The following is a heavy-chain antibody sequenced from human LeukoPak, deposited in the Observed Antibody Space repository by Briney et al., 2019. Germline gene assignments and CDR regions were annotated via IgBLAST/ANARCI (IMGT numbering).Heavy chain of an antibody. J-gene: IGHJ4*02. Sequence: GGALRLSCAASGFTFSSYAMHWVRRAPGEGLECVSAIRSNGGRTYYADSVKGRFTISRDNSKNTLYLQMSSLRAEDTAVYYCVKDGWIQLWLRFDYFDYWGQGTLVTVSS. D-gene: IGHD5-18*01. V-gene: IGHV3-64D*06. CDR1: GFTFSSYA. CDR3: VKDGWIQLWLRFDYFDY. CDR2: IRSNGGRT.